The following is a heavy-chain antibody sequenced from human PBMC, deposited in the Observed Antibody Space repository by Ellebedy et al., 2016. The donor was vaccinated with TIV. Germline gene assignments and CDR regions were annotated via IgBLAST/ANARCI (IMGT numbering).Heavy chain of an antibody. J-gene: IGHJ4*02. CDR3: ARISGGWGFDY. Sequence: SGPTLVKPTQTFTLTCTFSGFSLRTGRLFVSWIRQPPGKALEWLARIDWDADKFYSTSLRTRLTISKDSSENQVVLTMTNMDPEDTATYYCARISGGWGFDYWGQGALVTVSS. CDR1: GFSLRTGRLF. CDR2: IDWDADK. D-gene: IGHD2-15*01. V-gene: IGHV2-70*17.